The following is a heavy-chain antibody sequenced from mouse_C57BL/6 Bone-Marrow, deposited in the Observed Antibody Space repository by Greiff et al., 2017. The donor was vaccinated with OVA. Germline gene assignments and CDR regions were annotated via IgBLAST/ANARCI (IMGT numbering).Heavy chain of an antibody. J-gene: IGHJ3*01. CDR1: GYTFTEYT. CDR2: FYPGSGSI. D-gene: IGHD2-3*01. Sequence: VQLQESGAELVKPGASVKLSCKASGYTFTEYTIHWVKQRSGQGLEWIGWFYPGSGSIKYNEKFKDKATLTTDKSSSTVYMELSRLTSKDTAVYFCARHYDGYYWFAYWGQGTLVTVSA. CDR3: ARHYDGYYWFAY. V-gene: IGHV1-62-2*01.